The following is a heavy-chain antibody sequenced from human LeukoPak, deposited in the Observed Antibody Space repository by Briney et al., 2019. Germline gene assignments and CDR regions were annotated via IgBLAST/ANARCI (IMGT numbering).Heavy chain of an antibody. D-gene: IGHD2-15*01. CDR1: GFIFSNYG. CDR3: AKDPHAYSPRFTSYYFEQ. CDR2: IRYDGDYK. Sequence: PGGSLRLSCTASGFIFSNYGIHWVRQAHGKGLEWVAFIRYDGDYKFYADSVKGRFTISRDNFKNTLYLQMNSLRTEDSAVYYCAKDPHAYSPRFTSYYFEQWGRGTMVGVSS. V-gene: IGHV3-30*02. J-gene: IGHJ4*02.